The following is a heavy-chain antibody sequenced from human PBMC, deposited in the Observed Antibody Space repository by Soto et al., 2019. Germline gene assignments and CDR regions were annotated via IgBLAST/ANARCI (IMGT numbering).Heavy chain of an antibody. V-gene: IGHV3-23*01. J-gene: IGHJ6*02. CDR1: GFTFNYYD. D-gene: IGHD2-2*01. CDR2: ISSTGVTT. Sequence: EVQLLEAGGGLAQPGGSLRLSCVASGFTFNYYDMSWGPQAPGKGLEWVSTISSTGVTTCYADSVKGRFTISRDNFKNTLWLQMNSLRAEDTAVYYCADPVPAATHYDYYNMDVWGQGTMVTVSS. CDR3: ADPVPAATHYDYYNMDV.